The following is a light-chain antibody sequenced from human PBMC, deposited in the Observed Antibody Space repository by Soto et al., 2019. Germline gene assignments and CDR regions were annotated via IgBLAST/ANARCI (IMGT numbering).Light chain of an antibody. V-gene: IGLV7-46*01. CDR2: DTS. J-gene: IGLJ7*01. Sequence: QAVVTQEPSLTVSPGGTVTLTCGSSTGAVTSGNFPYWFQQKPGQAPRTLIYDTSKKHSWTPARFSGSLLGDKAALTLSGAQAEGGAGYYWLLSYSGARPVFGGGTQLTVL. CDR1: TGAVTSGNF. CDR3: LLSYSGARPV.